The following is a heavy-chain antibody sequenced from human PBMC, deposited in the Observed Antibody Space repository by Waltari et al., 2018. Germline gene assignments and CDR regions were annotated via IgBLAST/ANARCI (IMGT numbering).Heavy chain of an antibody. Sequence: QVQLVESGGGVVQPGKSLRLSCSASGFSFSGFSMHWVRQAPGNGLEWVAVITYDGKHKDYADAVKGRFTISRDNSKNTVYLQMNILRLQDTAVYYCASDPSRLSTPGGYFDNWGQGTLVTVSS. CDR3: ASDPSRLSTPGGYFDN. CDR1: GFSFSGFS. V-gene: IGHV3-30*03. D-gene: IGHD2-8*02. CDR2: ITYDGKHK. J-gene: IGHJ4*02.